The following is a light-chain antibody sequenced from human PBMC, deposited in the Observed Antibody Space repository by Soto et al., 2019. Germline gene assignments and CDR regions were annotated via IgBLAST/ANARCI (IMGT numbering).Light chain of an antibody. J-gene: IGLJ1*01. CDR3: AAWDDSLNGDV. V-gene: IGLV1-44*01. CDR2: TND. CDR1: SSNIRSYT. Sequence: QSVLTQPPSASGTPGQRVTISCSGSSSNIRSYTVNWYKQVPGTAPKLLIYTNDRRPSRVPDRFSGSKSGTSASLAISGLQSEDEAEYYCAAWDDSLNGDVFGTGTKLTVL.